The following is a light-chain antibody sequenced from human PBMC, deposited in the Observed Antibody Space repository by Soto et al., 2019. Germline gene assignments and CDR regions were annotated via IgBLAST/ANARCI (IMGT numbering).Light chain of an antibody. J-gene: IGKJ1*01. Sequence: EGVLTQSPGTLSLSPGETATLSCRASQSVTTQLAWYQQKRGRAPRLIIHGASRRATGIPDRISGSGSGTDFTLTISRVEPEDVAVYYCQQYGGSTRTFGQGTKVDIK. V-gene: IGKV3-20*01. CDR2: GAS. CDR1: QSVTTQ. CDR3: QQYGGSTRT.